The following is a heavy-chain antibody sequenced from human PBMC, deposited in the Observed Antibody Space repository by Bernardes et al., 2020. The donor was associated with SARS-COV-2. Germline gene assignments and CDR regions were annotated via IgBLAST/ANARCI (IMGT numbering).Heavy chain of an antibody. CDR3: ARVGETSITIFGVVIIRNWFDP. J-gene: IGHJ5*02. Sequence: SETLSLTCAVFGYSISSGDYWGWIRQPPGKGLEWIGSIYHSGSTYYNPSLKSRVTISVDTSKNQFSLKLSSVTAADTAVYYCARVGETSITIFGVVIIRNWFDPWGQGTLVTVSS. CDR1: GYSISSGDY. CDR2: IYHSGST. V-gene: IGHV4-38-2*01. D-gene: IGHD3-3*01.